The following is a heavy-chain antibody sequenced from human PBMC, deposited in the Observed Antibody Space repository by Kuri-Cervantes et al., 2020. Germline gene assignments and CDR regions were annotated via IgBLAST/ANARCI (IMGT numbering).Heavy chain of an antibody. CDR3: YSDYRDF. V-gene: IGHV3-30*02. Sequence: GESLKISCAASGFTFSNYGMHWVRQAPGKGLEWVAFIRYDGSNKYYTDSVKGRFTISRDNSKNTLSLQMNSLRAEDTAVYFCYSDYRDFWGQGTLVTVSS. J-gene: IGHJ4*02. CDR2: IRYDGSNK. CDR1: GFTFSNYG. D-gene: IGHD4-11*01.